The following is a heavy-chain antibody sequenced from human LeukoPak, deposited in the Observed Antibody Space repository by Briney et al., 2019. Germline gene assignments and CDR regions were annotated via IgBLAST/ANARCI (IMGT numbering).Heavy chain of an antibody. V-gene: IGHV3-23*01. D-gene: IGHD5-12*01. CDR3: ARHLAGNRYVFDN. Sequence: PGGSLRLSCAASGFTFTIYAMSWVRQAPGKGLEWVSSVSHVGDRPNFADSVKGRYTISRDNSKNTLWLHMNSLRAEDTAVYYCARHLAGNRYVFDNWGQGTLVTVSS. CDR2: VSHVGDRP. J-gene: IGHJ4*02. CDR1: GFTFTIYA.